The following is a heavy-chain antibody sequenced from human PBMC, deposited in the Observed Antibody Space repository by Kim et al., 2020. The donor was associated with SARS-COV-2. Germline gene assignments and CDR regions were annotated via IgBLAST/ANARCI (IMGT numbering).Heavy chain of an antibody. CDR1: GFAFRNKY. CDR2: IASGYTYT. V-gene: IGHV3-11*05. D-gene: IGHD1-26*01. J-gene: IGHJ4*02. Sequence: GGSLRLSCAASGFAFRNKYMNWLRQAPGKGLEWVSYIASGYTYTSYADSVKGRFTISRDNAKNSLYLQMNNLRVDDTAIYYCAREGTGSSLDYWGQGTLVTVSS. CDR3: AREGTGSSLDY.